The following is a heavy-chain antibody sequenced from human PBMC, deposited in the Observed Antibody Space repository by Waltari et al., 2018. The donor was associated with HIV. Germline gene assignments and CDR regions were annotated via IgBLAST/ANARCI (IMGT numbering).Heavy chain of an antibody. CDR1: GFIFRGYV. D-gene: IGHD3-10*01. Sequence: QVQLVESGGGVVQPGGSSRLTWSASGFIFRGYVMHWVRQGPGKGMEWVTFRRYDGSSESYLGSVKGRFTISRDNSKNIVYLQMNSLRPEDTAIYYCSKDLLTNIRGGAFDPWGQGTLVTVSS. J-gene: IGHJ5*02. CDR3: SKDLLTNIRGGAFDP. CDR2: RRYDGSSE. V-gene: IGHV3-30*02.